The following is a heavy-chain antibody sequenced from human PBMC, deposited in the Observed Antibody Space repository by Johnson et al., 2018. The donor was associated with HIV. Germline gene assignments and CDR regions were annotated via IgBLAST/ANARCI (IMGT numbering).Heavy chain of an antibody. CDR1: GFTFSSYA. CDR3: ARGSGVGAFDI. D-gene: IGHD7-27*01. V-gene: IGHV3-33*08. J-gene: IGHJ3*02. CDR2: IRYDGSNK. Sequence: QMLLVESGGGVVQPGRSLRLSCAASGFTFSSYAMHWVRQAPGKGLEWVAFIRYDGSNKYYADYVKGRFTSSRDNSKNSLYLQMSSLRVEDTAVYYCARGSGVGAFDIWGQGTMVTVSS.